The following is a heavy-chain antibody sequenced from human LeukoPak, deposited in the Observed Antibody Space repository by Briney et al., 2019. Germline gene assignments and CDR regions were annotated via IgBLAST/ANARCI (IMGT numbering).Heavy chain of an antibody. CDR2: IIPIFGTA. J-gene: IGHJ2*01. V-gene: IGHV1-69*05. CDR1: AGTFSSYA. Sequence: SVKVSCKASAGTFSSYAISWVRQAPGQGLEWMGRIIPIFGTANYAQKFQGRVTITTDESTSTAYMELSSLRSEDTAVYYCARGDYYDSSGLDLWGRGTLVTVSS. D-gene: IGHD3-22*01. CDR3: ARGDYYDSSGLDL.